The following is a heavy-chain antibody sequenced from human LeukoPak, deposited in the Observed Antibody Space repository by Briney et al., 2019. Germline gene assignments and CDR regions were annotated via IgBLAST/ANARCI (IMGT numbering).Heavy chain of an antibody. CDR3: ATRERYDSSGYYRFNFDY. Sequence: GGSLRLSCAASGFTFSSYAMSWVRQAPGKGLEWVSAISDSGDSTYYADSVKGRFTISRGNSKNTLYLQMNSLRAEDTAVYYCATRERYDSSGYYRFNFDYWGQGTLVTVSS. CDR1: GFTFSSYA. J-gene: IGHJ4*02. D-gene: IGHD3-22*01. CDR2: ISDSGDST. V-gene: IGHV3-23*01.